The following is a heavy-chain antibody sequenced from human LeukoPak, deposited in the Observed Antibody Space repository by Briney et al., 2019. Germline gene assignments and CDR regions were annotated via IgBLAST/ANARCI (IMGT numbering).Heavy chain of an antibody. Sequence: GSLRLSCVVSGFTFRNYWMSWVRQAPGKGLDWVANIKQDGSEKYYVDSVKGRFAISRDNVKNSLYLQMNSLRAEDTAVYYCARDEPVGATTGWGQGTLVTVSS. CDR1: GFTFRNYW. CDR2: IKQDGSEK. J-gene: IGHJ4*02. D-gene: IGHD1-26*01. CDR3: ARDEPVGATTG. V-gene: IGHV3-7*01.